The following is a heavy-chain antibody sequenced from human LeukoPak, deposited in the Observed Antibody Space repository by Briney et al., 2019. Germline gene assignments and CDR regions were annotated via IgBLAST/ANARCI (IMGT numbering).Heavy chain of an antibody. J-gene: IGHJ4*02. V-gene: IGHV3-7*01. CDR3: ADPDSG. D-gene: IGHD6-19*01. CDR2: ITPDGSQK. CDR1: GFTFSSYW. Sequence: PGGSLRLSCAASGFTFSSYWMSWVRQAPGKGLEWVANITPDGSQKYYVDSVRGRFTISRDNGKNSLYPQMNSLRAEDTAVFYCADPDSGWGQGTLVTVSS.